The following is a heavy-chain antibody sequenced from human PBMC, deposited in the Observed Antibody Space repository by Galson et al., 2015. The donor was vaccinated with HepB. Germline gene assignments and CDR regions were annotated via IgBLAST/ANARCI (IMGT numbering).Heavy chain of an antibody. D-gene: IGHD2-15*01. CDR3: ARDTYLIRKYCSGGSCPGDAFDI. Sequence: QSGAEVKKPGESLKISCKGSGYSFTSYWIGWVRQMPGRGLEWMGIIYPGDSDTRYSPSFQGQVTISADKSISTAYLQWSSLKASDTAMYYCARDTYLIRKYCSGGSCPGDAFDIWGQGTMVTVSS. V-gene: IGHV5-51*01. J-gene: IGHJ3*02. CDR2: IYPGDSDT. CDR1: GYSFTSYW.